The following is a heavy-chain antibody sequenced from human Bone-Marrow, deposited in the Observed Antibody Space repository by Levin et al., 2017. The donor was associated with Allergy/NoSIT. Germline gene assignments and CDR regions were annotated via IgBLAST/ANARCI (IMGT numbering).Heavy chain of an antibody. V-gene: IGHV4-61*02. D-gene: IGHD3-10*01. J-gene: IGHJ6*03. CDR2: LYTSGST. CDR1: GGSISSGLYS. CDR3: ARSPLVRGVGTYYYNVDV. Sequence: SQTLSLTCTVSGGSISSGLYSWSWIRQPAGRRLEWVGRLYTSGSTNYNPSLKSRVSISIDTSKNQLSLKLRSVSAADTAVYYCARSPLVRGVGTYYYNVDVWGKGTTVTVSS.